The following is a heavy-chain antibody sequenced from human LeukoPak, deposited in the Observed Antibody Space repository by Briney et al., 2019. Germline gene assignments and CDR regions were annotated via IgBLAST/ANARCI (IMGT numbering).Heavy chain of an antibody. J-gene: IGHJ5*02. D-gene: IGHD3-10*01. CDR1: GFTFSSYA. V-gene: IGHV3-9*01. CDR3: AKDRSPAGVLNWFDP. Sequence: GGSLRLSCAASGFTFSSYAMHWVRQAPGKGLEWVSGISWNSGSIGYADSVKDRFTISRDNAKNSLYLQMNSLRAEDTALYYCAKDRSPAGVLNWFDPWGQGTLVTVSS. CDR2: ISWNSGSI.